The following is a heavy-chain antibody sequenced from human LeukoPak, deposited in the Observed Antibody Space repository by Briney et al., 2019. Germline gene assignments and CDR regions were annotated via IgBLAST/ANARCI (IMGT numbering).Heavy chain of an antibody. CDR2: IYYSGST. D-gene: IGHD3-22*01. CDR3: ARHASRYDSSGYYYFDY. V-gene: IGHV4-59*08. CDR1: GVSISNYY. Sequence: SETLSLTCTVSGVSISNYYWSWIRQPPGKGLEWIGYIYYSGSTSYNPSLKSRVTISVDTSKNQFSLELTSVTAADTAVYYCARHASRYDSSGYYYFDYWGQGTLVTVSS. J-gene: IGHJ4*02.